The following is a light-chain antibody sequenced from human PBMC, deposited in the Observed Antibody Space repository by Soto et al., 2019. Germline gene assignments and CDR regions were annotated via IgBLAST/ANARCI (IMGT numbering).Light chain of an antibody. J-gene: IGKJ1*01. CDR3: QQSFSPLLT. Sequence: DIQMTQSPSSLSASVGDRVTITCRASQSISNYLNWYQQKPGKAPKLLIYAASSMQSGVPSRFSGSGSETDFTLTISRLQPDDSATYYCQQSFSPLLTFGQGTKVEV. CDR2: AAS. V-gene: IGKV1-39*01. CDR1: QSISNY.